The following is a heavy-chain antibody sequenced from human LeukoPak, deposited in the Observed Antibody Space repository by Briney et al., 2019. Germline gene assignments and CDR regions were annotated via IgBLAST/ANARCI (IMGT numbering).Heavy chain of an antibody. CDR2: INPNSGGT. Sequence: AXVKVSCKASGYTFTGYYMHWVRQAPGQGLEWMGWINPNSGGTNYAQKFQGRVTMTRDTSISTAYMELNRLRSDDTAVYYCARGGGDSYGFDYWGQGTLVTVSS. V-gene: IGHV1-2*02. J-gene: IGHJ4*02. CDR3: ARGGGDSYGFDY. D-gene: IGHD5-18*01. CDR1: GYTFTGYY.